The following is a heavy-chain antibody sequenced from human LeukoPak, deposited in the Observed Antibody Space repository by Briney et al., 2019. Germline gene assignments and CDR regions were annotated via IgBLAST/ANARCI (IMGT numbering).Heavy chain of an antibody. CDR3: AKPVSMVRGVPDY. J-gene: IGHJ4*02. D-gene: IGHD3-10*01. CDR1: GFTFSSYG. CDR2: IRYDRSNK. Sequence: GGSLRLSCAASGFTFSSYGMHWVRQAPGMGLEWVAFIRYDRSNKYYADSVKGRFTISRDNSKNTLYLQMNSLRAEDTAVYYCAKPVSMVRGVPDYWGQGTLVTVSS. V-gene: IGHV3-30*02.